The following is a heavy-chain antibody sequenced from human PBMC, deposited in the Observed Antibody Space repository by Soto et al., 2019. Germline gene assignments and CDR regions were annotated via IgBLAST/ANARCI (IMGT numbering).Heavy chain of an antibody. V-gene: IGHV3-7*04. CDR3: AGAFWSPFAY. CDR1: GFTFSTYW. D-gene: IGHD3-3*01. J-gene: IGHJ4*02. Sequence: GGSLRLSCAASGFTFSTYWMNWVRQTPGKGLEWVANIKQDGSEKYYVDSVKGRFTISRDNAKNSLYLQMNSLRAEDTAVYYCAGAFWSPFAYWGQGTLVPVSS. CDR2: IKQDGSEK.